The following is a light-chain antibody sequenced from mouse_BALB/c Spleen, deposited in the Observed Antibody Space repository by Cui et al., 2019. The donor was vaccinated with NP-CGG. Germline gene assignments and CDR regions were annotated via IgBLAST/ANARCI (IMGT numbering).Light chain of an antibody. CDR1: TGDVTTSNY. CDR2: GTN. Sequence: QAVVTQASALTTSPGETVTLTCRSSTGDVTTSNYANWVQEKPDHLFTGIIGGTNNRAPGVPARFSGSLIGDKAALTITGAQTEDEAIYFCALWYSNHWVFGGGTKLTVL. V-gene: IGLV1*01. CDR3: ALWYSNHWV. J-gene: IGLJ1*01.